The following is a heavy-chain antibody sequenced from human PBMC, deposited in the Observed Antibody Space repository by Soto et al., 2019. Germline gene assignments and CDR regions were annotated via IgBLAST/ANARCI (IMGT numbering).Heavy chain of an antibody. V-gene: IGHV4-4*02. CDR1: GGSVNTDYW. Sequence: QVQLQESGPGLVKPSGTLSLTCAVSGGSVNTDYWWSWVRQPPGKGLEWIGKVHHSGTTNNIQAHTCRLTMSVEKSGHQVSLELTSVAAADTAVYYCARGVSYRWVYWGQGTLVTVSS. J-gene: IGHJ4*02. D-gene: IGHD3-16*02. CDR2: VHHSGTT. CDR3: ARGVSYRWVY.